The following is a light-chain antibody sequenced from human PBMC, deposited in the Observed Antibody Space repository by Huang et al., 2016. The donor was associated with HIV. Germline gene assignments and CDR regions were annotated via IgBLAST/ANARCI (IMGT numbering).Light chain of an antibody. CDR1: QGISIW. V-gene: IGKV1-12*01. CDR3: QQANSFPIT. Sequence: DIQMTQSPSSVSASVGDRVTITCRASQGISIWLAWYQQKPGRAPNLLIYAASSLQSGVPSRFSCSGSGTDFTLTISSLQPEDFATYYCQQANSFPITFGQGTRLEIK. J-gene: IGKJ5*01. CDR2: AAS.